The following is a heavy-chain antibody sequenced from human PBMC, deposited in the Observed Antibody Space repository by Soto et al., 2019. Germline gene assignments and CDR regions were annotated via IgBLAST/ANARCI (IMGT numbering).Heavy chain of an antibody. D-gene: IGHD6-13*01. CDR1: GGSISSGDYY. CDR2: TYGTGST. Sequence: SETLSLTCTVSGGSISSGDYYWSWIRQPPGKGLEWIGYTYGTGSTYYNPSLKSRVTISVDTSKNQFSLKLSSVTAADTAVYYCARLYISTLHYWGQGALVTVSS. CDR3: ARLYISTLHY. V-gene: IGHV4-30-4*01. J-gene: IGHJ4*02.